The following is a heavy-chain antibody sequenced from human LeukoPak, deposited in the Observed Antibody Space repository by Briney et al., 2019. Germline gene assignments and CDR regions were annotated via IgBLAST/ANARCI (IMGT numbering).Heavy chain of an antibody. CDR3: ARVNEVGATPEYFQH. V-gene: IGHV4-61*08. D-gene: IGHD1-26*01. CDR1: GGSISSGGYY. J-gene: IGHJ1*01. CDR2: IYYSGST. Sequence: SETLSLTCTVSGGSISSGGYYWSWIRQPPGKGLEWIGYIYYSGSTNYNPSLKSRVTIPVDTSKNQFSLKLSSVTAADTAVYYCARVNEVGATPEYFQHWGQGTLVTVSS.